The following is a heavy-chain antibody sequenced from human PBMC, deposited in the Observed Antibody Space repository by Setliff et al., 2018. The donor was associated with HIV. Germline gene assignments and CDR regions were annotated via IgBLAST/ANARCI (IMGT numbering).Heavy chain of an antibody. Sequence: PSGTLSLTCTVSGGPVNSGSFYWTWIRQLPGKGLEWIGNTYFDGTTNYNPSLKSRVAISLDTSKHQLSLQLTSVTGADTAVYYCAGRDNRYFDFWGQGMLVTVSS. CDR2: TYFDGTT. CDR1: GGPVNSGSFY. D-gene: IGHD1-20*01. CDR3: AGRDNRYFDF. V-gene: IGHV4-31*03. J-gene: IGHJ4*02.